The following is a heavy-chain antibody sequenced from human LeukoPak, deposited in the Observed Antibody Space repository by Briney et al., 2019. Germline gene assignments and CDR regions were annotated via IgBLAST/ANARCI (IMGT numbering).Heavy chain of an antibody. Sequence: ASVKVSCKASGYTFTSYGISWVRQAPGQGLEWMGWISAYNGNTNYAQKFQGRVTMTRDMSTSTVYMELSSLRSEDTAVYYCARGLYCSSTSCPGDWFDPWGQGTLVTVSS. CDR3: ARGLYCSSTSCPGDWFDP. V-gene: IGHV1-18*01. D-gene: IGHD2-2*01. CDR2: ISAYNGNT. J-gene: IGHJ5*02. CDR1: GYTFTSYG.